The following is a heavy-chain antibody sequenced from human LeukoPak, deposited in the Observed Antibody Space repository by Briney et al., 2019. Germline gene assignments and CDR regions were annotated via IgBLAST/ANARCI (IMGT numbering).Heavy chain of an antibody. CDR3: ARVWQWLVQVQGDAFDI. V-gene: IGHV3-30-3*01. D-gene: IGHD6-19*01. Sequence: GGSLRLSCAASGFTFSSYAMHWVRQAPGKGLEWVAVISYDGSNKYYADSVKGRFTISRDNSKNTLYLQMNSLRAEDTAVYYRARVWQWLVQVQGDAFDIWGQGTMVTVSS. CDR2: ISYDGSNK. CDR1: GFTFSSYA. J-gene: IGHJ3*02.